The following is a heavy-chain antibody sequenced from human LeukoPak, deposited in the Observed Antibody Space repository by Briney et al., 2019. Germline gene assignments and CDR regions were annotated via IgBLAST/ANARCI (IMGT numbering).Heavy chain of an antibody. CDR2: ISVSGIST. CDR1: GFTFSNYG. V-gene: IGHV3-23*01. J-gene: IGHJ4*02. D-gene: IGHD3-10*01. CDR3: AKLTYGSGTYGAFDY. Sequence: PGGSLRLSCAASGFTFSNYGMSWVRQAPGKGLEWVSTISVSGISTYYADSVKGRFTISRDNAKNSLYLQMNSLRAEDTAVYYCAKLTYGSGTYGAFDYWGQGTLVTAST.